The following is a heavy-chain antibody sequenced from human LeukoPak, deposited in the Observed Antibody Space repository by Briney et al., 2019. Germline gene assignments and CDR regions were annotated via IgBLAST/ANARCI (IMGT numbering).Heavy chain of an antibody. V-gene: IGHV1-2*02. CDR2: INPNSGGT. CDR1: GYTFTGYY. CDR3: ARVLRRGGGSCYGY. D-gene: IGHD2-15*01. Sequence: ASVTVSCKASGYTFTGYYMHWVRQAPGQGLEWMGWINPNSGGTNYAQKFQGRVTMTRDTSISTAYMELSRLRSDDTAVYYCARVLRRGGGSCYGYWGQGTLVTVSS. J-gene: IGHJ4*02.